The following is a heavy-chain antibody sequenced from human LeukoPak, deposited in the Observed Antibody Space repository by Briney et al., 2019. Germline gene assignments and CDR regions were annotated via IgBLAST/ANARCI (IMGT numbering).Heavy chain of an antibody. Sequence: PGGSLRLSCAASGFTFSNAWMSWVRQAPGKGLEWVGRIKSKTDGGTTDYAAPVKGRFTISRDDSKNTLYLQMNSLKTEDTAVYYCMKLERLTYFDYWGQGTLVTVSS. D-gene: IGHD1-1*01. V-gene: IGHV3-15*01. CDR1: GFTFSNAW. J-gene: IGHJ4*02. CDR3: MKLERLTYFDY. CDR2: IKSKTDGGTT.